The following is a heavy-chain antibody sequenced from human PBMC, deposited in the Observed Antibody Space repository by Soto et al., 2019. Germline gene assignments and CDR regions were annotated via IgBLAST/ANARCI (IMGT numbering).Heavy chain of an antibody. J-gene: IGHJ6*01. CDR1: GFTFSSYG. V-gene: IGHV3-30*18. D-gene: IGHD3-3*01. CDR2: IYDGSNK. CDR3: AKELWNGPMDV. Sequence: QVQLVESVGGVVQPGRSLRLSCAASGFTFSSYGMHWVRQAPGKGLEWVAVIYDGSNKYYADYVKGRFTISRDKSTNTLYQQINCMRDEDKAVYNCAKELWNGPMDVWGQGTTVTV.